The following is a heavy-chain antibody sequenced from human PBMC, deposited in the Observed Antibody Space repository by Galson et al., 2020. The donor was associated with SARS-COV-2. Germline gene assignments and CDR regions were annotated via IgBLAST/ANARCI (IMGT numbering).Heavy chain of an antibody. CDR1: GGSFSGYY. Sequence: SETLSLTCAVYGGSFSGYYWSWIRQPPGKGLEWIGEINHSGSTNYNPSLKSRVTISVDTSKNQFSLKLSSVTAADTAVYYCASFSAYGSGSYTWGPFGFDPWGQGTLVTVSS. J-gene: IGHJ5*02. V-gene: IGHV4-34*01. D-gene: IGHD3-10*01. CDR2: INHSGST. CDR3: ASFSAYGSGSYTWGPFGFDP.